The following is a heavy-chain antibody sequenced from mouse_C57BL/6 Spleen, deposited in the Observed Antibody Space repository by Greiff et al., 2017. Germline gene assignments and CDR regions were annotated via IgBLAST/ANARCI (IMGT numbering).Heavy chain of an antibody. CDR2: IDPEDGDT. Sequence: EVQLQQSGAELVRPGASVTLSCTASGFNIKDYYMHWVKQRPEQGLEWIGRIDPEDGDTEYDPKFQGKATMTADTSSNTAYLLLSSLTSEDTAVYYCTTKSDWAMDYWGQGTSVTVSS. CDR1: GFNIKDYY. D-gene: IGHD4-1*01. V-gene: IGHV14-1*01. CDR3: TTKSDWAMDY. J-gene: IGHJ4*01.